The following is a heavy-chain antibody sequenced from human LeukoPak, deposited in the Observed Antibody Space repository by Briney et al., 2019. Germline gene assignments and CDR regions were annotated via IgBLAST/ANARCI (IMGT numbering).Heavy chain of an antibody. J-gene: IGHJ6*02. Sequence: GRSLRLSCAASGFTFDDYAMHWVRQAPGKGLEWVSGISWNSGSIGYADSVKGRFTISRDNAKNSLYLQMNSLRAEDTALYYCAKDISDGGPRTYYYYGMDVWGQGTTVTVSS. D-gene: IGHD1-14*01. CDR2: ISWNSGSI. V-gene: IGHV3-9*01. CDR1: GFTFDDYA. CDR3: AKDISDGGPRTYYYYGMDV.